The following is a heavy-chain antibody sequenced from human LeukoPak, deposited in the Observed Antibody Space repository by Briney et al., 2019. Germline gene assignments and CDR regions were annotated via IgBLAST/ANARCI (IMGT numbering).Heavy chain of an antibody. CDR3: ARDYDWNYDR. Sequence: PSETLSLTCTVSGGSISSYYWSWIRQPPGKGLEWIGYIYYSGSTYYNPSLKSRVTISVDTSKNQFSLKLSSVTAADTAVYYCARDYDWNYDRWGQGTLVTVSS. J-gene: IGHJ4*02. CDR2: IYYSGST. CDR1: GGSISSYY. D-gene: IGHD1-7*01. V-gene: IGHV4-59*12.